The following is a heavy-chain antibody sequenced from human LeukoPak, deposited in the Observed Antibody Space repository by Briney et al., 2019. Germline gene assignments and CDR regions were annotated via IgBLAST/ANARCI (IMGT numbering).Heavy chain of an antibody. V-gene: IGHV3-21*01. J-gene: IGHJ6*03. D-gene: IGHD1-26*01. Sequence: GGSLRLSCAASGFTFSSYSMNWVRQAPGKGLEWVSSISRSSSYIYYADSVKGRFTISRDNAKNSLYLQMNSLRAEDTAVYYCARGYLTDYYYMDVWGKGTTVTVSS. CDR2: ISRSSSYI. CDR1: GFTFSSYS. CDR3: ARGYLTDYYYMDV.